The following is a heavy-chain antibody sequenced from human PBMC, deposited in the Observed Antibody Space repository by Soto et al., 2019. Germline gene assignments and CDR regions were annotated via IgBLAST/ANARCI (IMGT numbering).Heavy chain of an antibody. CDR1: TFSFNPYG. V-gene: IGHV3-48*02. Sequence: GGSLRLSCVASTFSFNPYGMNWVRQAPGKGLEWISYISTGSGTIYYADSVKGRFTISRDNHKNSLYLQMHSLRDEDTAVYYCARGFYYYGSGFSYYFDHWGHGTLVTVSS. D-gene: IGHD3-22*01. CDR2: ISTGSGTI. CDR3: ARGFYYYGSGFSYYFDH. J-gene: IGHJ4*01.